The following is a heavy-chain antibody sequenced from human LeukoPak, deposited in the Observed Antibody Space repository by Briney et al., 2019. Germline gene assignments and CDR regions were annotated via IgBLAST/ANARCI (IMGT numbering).Heavy chain of an antibody. Sequence: ASVKVSCKASGYTFTSYYMHWVRQAPGQGLEWMGWINPNSGGTNYAQKFQGRVTMTRDTSISTAYMELSRLTSDDTAVYYCARDLEMATASDAFDIWGQGTVVTVSS. J-gene: IGHJ3*02. CDR2: INPNSGGT. CDR1: GYTFTSYY. CDR3: ARDLEMATASDAFDI. V-gene: IGHV1-2*02. D-gene: IGHD5-24*01.